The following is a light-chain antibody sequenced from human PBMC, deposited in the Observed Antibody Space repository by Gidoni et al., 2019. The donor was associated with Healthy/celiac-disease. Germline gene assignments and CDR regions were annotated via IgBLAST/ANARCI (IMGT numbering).Light chain of an antibody. CDR1: QSVLYSSNNKNY. CDR2: WAA. CDR3: QQYYSTPPT. V-gene: IGKV4-1*01. Sequence: DIVMTQSPDSLAVSLGERANINCKSSQSVLYSSNNKNYLAWYQQKPGQPPKLLIYWAATRESGVPDRFSGSESGTDFTLTISSLQAEDVAVYYCQQYYSTPPTFGQGTKVEIK. J-gene: IGKJ1*01.